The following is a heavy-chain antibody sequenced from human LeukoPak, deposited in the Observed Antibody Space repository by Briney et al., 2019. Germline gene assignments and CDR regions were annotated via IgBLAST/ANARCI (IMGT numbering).Heavy chain of an antibody. D-gene: IGHD1-26*01. CDR2: IRSKAYGGTT. CDR1: GFTFGDYA. Sequence: GGSLRLSCTASGFTFGDYAMSWFRQAPGKGLEWVGFIRSKAYGGTTEYAASVKGRFTISRDDSKSIAYLQMNSLKTEDTAVYYCARGGVGGITAYWGQGTLVTVSS. J-gene: IGHJ4*02. V-gene: IGHV3-49*03. CDR3: ARGGVGGITAY.